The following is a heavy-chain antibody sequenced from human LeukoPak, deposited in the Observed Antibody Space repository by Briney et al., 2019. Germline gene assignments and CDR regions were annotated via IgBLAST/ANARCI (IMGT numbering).Heavy chain of an antibody. CDR3: SRASTVAAPGALPNDF. CDR2: INPNSGGT. J-gene: IGHJ4*02. CDR1: GYTFTGYY. D-gene: IGHD6-13*01. V-gene: IGHV1-2*02. Sequence: ASVKVSCKASGYTFTGYYMHWVRQAPGQGLEWMGWINPNSGGTNYAQKFQGRVTMTRDTSISTAYMELSSLRSDDSAVYFCSRASTVAAPGALPNDFWGQGTLVTVSS.